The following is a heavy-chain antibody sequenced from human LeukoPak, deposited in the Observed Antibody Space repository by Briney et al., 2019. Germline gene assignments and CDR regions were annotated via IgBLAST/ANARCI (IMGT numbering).Heavy chain of an antibody. V-gene: IGHV3-66*01. Sequence: GGSLRLSCAASGFTVSSNYMSWVRQAPGKGLEWVSVIYSGDNTHYADSVKGRFIISRDNSESTLYLQMNSLRAEDAAVYYCARDLQLVGATNIVDYWGQGTLVTVSS. J-gene: IGHJ4*02. CDR3: ARDLQLVGATNIVDY. D-gene: IGHD1-26*01. CDR2: IYSGDNT. CDR1: GFTVSSNY.